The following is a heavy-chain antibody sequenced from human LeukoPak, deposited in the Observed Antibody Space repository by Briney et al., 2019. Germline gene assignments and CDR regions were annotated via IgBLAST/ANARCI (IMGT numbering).Heavy chain of an antibody. V-gene: IGHV4-34*01. CDR3: ARNTPSSGWRSELDY. D-gene: IGHD6-19*01. CDR1: GGSFSGYY. Sequence: SETLSLTCAVYGGSFSGYYWSWIRQSPGKGLEWIGEINHSGSTNYNPSLKSRVTISVDTSKNQFSLKLSSVTAADTAVYYCARNTPSSGWRSELDYWGQGTLVTVSS. CDR2: INHSGST. J-gene: IGHJ4*02.